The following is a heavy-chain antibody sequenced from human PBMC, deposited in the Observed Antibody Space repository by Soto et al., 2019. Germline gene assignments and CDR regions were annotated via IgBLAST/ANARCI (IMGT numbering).Heavy chain of an antibody. Sequence: PGALMEFSCKGSGYCSTCYWLGWVRQMPGKGEEWMGIIYPGGTDTCYHPSFRGQVTITDDYSSSAAYQLWSSLSASAPVMYCAAIPFDGVGLSSWGQGTLVTVSS. J-gene: IGHJ4*02. CDR3: AIPFDGVGLSS. D-gene: IGHD3-16*01. CDR2: IYPGGTDT. V-gene: IGHV5-51*01. CDR1: GYCSTCYW.